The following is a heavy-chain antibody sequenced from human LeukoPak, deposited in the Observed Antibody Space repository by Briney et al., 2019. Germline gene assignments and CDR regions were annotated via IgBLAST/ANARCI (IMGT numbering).Heavy chain of an antibody. CDR2: ISYDGSNK. D-gene: IGHD1-26*01. Sequence: GGSLRLSCAASGFTFNNYVMHWVRQAPGKGLEWVPGISYDGSNKYFGDSVKGRFTISRDNSKNTLYLQMNSLRADDTAVYYCAKDRVGASMRFAFDIWGQGTKVTISS. CDR3: AKDRVGASMRFAFDI. J-gene: IGHJ3*02. V-gene: IGHV3-30*18. CDR1: GFTFNNYV.